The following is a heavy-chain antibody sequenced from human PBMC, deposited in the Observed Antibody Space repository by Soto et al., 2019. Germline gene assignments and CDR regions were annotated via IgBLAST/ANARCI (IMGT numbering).Heavy chain of an antibody. D-gene: IGHD2-21*01. CDR2: IRSKGNNYAT. CDR1: GFTFSDSA. CDR3: VRYSRTLGWFFDL. J-gene: IGHJ2*01. V-gene: IGHV3-73*02. Sequence: EVQLVESGGGLVQPGGSLKLSCAASGFTFSDSAMHWVRQASGEGLEWLGRIRSKGNNYATEYGASLKGRFTISRDDSKKTTYLQMSNLNTEDTGVYYCVRYSRTLGWFFDLWGRGTLVTVSS.